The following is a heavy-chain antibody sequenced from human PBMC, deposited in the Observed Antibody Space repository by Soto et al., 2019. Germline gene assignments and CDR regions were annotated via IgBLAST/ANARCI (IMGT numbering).Heavy chain of an antibody. CDR3: VRHATYCSGGICYSAPPDYYYGMDV. Sequence: GEYLKISCKGSGYSFTSYWISWVRQMPGKGLEWMGRIDSSDSHNNYSPSFQGHVTISADKPISTAYLQWSSLKASDTAMYHCVRHATYCSGGICYSAPPDYYYGMDVWGQGTTVTVSS. V-gene: IGHV5-10-1*01. CDR2: IDSSDSHN. J-gene: IGHJ6*01. CDR1: GYSFTSYW. D-gene: IGHD2-15*01.